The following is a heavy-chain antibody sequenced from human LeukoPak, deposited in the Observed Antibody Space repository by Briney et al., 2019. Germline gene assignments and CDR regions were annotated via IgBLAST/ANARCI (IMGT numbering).Heavy chain of an antibody. D-gene: IGHD6-13*01. CDR1: GGSISSYY. V-gene: IGHV4-59*01. CDR2: IYYSGST. J-gene: IGHJ4*02. Sequence: PSETLSLTCTVSGGSISSYYWSWIRQPPGKGLEWIGYIYYSGSTNYNPSLKSRVTISVDTSKNQFSLKLSSVTAADTAVYYCARRTDAAGSLTFDYWGQGTLVTVSS. CDR3: ARRTDAAGSLTFDY.